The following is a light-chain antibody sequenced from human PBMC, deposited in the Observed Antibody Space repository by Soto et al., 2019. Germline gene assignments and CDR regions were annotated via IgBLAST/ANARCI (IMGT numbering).Light chain of an antibody. V-gene: IGLV2-8*01. CDR2: EVF. CDR1: SSDIGGYNS. Sequence: QSALTQPPSASGSPGQSVTISCTGTSSDIGGYNSVSWYQHHPGKAPKLMIFEVFQRPPGVPDRFSGSTSANTASLTVSGLQAEDEADYYCSSYAGSNTYVFGPGTKVTVL. J-gene: IGLJ1*01. CDR3: SSYAGSNTYV.